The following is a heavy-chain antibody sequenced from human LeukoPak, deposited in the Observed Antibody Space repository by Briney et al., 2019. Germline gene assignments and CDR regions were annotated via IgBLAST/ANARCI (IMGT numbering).Heavy chain of an antibody. J-gene: IGHJ4*02. Sequence: WASVKVSCKASGGTFSSYAISWVRQAPGQGLEWMGGIIPIFGTANYAQKFQGRVTITTDESTSTAYMELSSLGSEDTAVYYCASPKKYSSSSGLNFDYWGQGTLVTVSS. D-gene: IGHD6-6*01. CDR1: GGTFSSYA. CDR2: IIPIFGTA. V-gene: IGHV1-69*05. CDR3: ASPKKYSSSSGLNFDY.